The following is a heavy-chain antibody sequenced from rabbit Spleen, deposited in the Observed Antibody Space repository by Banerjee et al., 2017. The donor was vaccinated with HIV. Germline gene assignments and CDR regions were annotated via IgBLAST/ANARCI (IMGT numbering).Heavy chain of an antibody. CDR2: VYTGSSGNT. D-gene: IGHD2-1*01. CDR3: VRDQAGDADYGPYYLNL. CDR1: GFSLSASDF. Sequence: QEQVVESGGGLVQPEGSLTLTCTASGFSLSASDFIYWVRQAPGKGLEWIACVYTGSSGNTYYANWVNGRFTISSHNAQNTLYLQLSSLTAADTATYFCVRDQAGDADYGPYYLNLWGQGTLVTVS. J-gene: IGHJ4*01. V-gene: IGHV1S45*01.